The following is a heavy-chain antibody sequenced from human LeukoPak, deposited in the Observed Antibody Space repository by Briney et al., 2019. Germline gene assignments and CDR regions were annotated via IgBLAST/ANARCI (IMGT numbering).Heavy chain of an antibody. V-gene: IGHV1-18*01. Sequence: ASVKVSCKASGYSFTTYGISWVRQAPGQGLEWMGWISANNNNTDNVQKLQGRVTMTTDTSTSAAYMELRSLRSDDTAVYYCARALYHTFDYWGQGTLVTVSS. CDR2: ISANNNNT. CDR1: GYSFTTYG. D-gene: IGHD2-2*01. J-gene: IGHJ4*02. CDR3: ARALYHTFDY.